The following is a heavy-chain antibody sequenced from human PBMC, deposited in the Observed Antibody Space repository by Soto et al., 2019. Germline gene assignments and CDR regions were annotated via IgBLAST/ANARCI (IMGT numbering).Heavy chain of an antibody. D-gene: IGHD6-19*01. CDR1: GFTFSSYW. J-gene: IGHJ4*02. Sequence: EVQLVESGGGLVQPGGSLRLSCAASGFTFSSYWMSWVRQAPGKGLEWVANIKQDGSEKYYVDSVKGRFTISRDNAKNSLYLQMNSLRAEDTTVYYCARGSIAVAGTHNYWGQGTLVTVSS. CDR3: ARGSIAVAGTHNY. CDR2: IKQDGSEK. V-gene: IGHV3-7*05.